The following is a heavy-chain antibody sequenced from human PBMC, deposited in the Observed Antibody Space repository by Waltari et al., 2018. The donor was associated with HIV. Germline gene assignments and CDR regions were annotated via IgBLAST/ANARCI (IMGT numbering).Heavy chain of an antibody. CDR2: LDPEEGET. J-gene: IGHJ3*02. CDR3: ATGSITIFGVVIKHDAFDI. Sequence: QVQLVQSGAEVKKPGASVKVSCKVSGYTLTELSMHWVRQAPGKGLEWMGGLDPEEGETIYAQKFQGRVTMTEDTSTDTAYMELSSLRSEDTAVYYCATGSITIFGVVIKHDAFDIWGQGTMVTVSS. V-gene: IGHV1-24*01. D-gene: IGHD3-3*01. CDR1: GYTLTELS.